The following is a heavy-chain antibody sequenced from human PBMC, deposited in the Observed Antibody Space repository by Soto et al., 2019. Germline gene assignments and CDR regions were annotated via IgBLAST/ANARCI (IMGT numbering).Heavy chain of an antibody. CDR1: GGSFSGYY. V-gene: IGHV4-34*01. CDR2: INHSGST. Sequence: SETLSLTCAVYGGSFSGYYWSWIRQPPGKGLEWIGEINHSGSTNYNPSLKSRVTISVDTSKNQFSLKLSSVTAADTAVYYCARGSNPYYDFWSGYYTWWFDPWGQGTLVTVSS. J-gene: IGHJ5*02. CDR3: ARGSNPYYDFWSGYYTWWFDP. D-gene: IGHD3-3*01.